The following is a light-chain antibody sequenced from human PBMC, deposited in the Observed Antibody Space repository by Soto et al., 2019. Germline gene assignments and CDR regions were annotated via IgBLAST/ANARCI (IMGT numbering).Light chain of an antibody. J-gene: IGKJ1*01. Sequence: GQRATLFCWSSQTITSSYLAWYQQRPDQAPRLLIYGASSRATGIPGRFSGSGSGTNFTLTISGLEPEDFAVYYCEQYILSPWTFGRGSKVDIK. CDR1: QTITSSY. CDR2: GAS. CDR3: EQYILSPWT. V-gene: IGKV3-20*01.